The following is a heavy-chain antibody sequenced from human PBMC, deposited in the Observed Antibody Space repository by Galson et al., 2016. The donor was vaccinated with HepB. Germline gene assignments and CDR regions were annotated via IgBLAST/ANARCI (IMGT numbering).Heavy chain of an antibody. CDR1: GFIFSSYG. Sequence: SLRLSCAASGFIFSSYGMHWVRQAPGKGLEWVSTVGTGHFTHYADSVKGRFIVSRDNSENTLYLQMSSLRADDTALYFCAREGYSSGHCGAFDIWGRGTVVAVSS. J-gene: IGHJ3*02. V-gene: IGHV3-23*01. CDR2: VGTGHFT. CDR3: AREGYSSGHCGAFDI. D-gene: IGHD6-19*01.